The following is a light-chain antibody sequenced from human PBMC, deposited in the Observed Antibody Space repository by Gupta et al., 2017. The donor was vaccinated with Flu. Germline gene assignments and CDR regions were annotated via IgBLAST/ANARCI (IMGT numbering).Light chain of an antibody. CDR1: ALTNQY. CDR3: QSADSSGTSRV. CDR2: KDS. J-gene: IGLJ3*02. V-gene: IGLV3-25*03. Sequence: VQTARITGSGDALTNQYAYWYQQKPGQAPVLMIYKDSERPSGIPERFSGSSSGTTLTLTISGVQAEDEADYYCQSADSSGTSRVFGGGTKLTVL.